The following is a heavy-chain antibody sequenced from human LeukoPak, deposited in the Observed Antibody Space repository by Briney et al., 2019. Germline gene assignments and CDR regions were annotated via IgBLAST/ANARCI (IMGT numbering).Heavy chain of an antibody. CDR2: TRPRSGKT. D-gene: IGHD1-14*01. J-gene: IGHJ4*02. V-gene: IGHV1-46*01. Sequence: ASVKVSGKTSGYTFTNYDMHWVRQAPGQGPEWMGITRPRSGKTMYPQKFQGRVTMTWDMSTSTFYMELTSLTSDDTAVYYCAREGPETYNFNFWGQGTLVTVSS. CDR3: AREGPETYNFNF. CDR1: GYTFTNYD.